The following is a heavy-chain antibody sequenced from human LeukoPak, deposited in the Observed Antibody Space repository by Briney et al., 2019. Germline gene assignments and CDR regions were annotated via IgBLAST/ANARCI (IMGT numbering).Heavy chain of an antibody. J-gene: IGHJ4*02. Sequence: PGGSLRLSCAASGFTFSTCWMTWVRQAPGKGLEWVANIKHDGSEKYYVDSVKGRFTISRDNAKNSLYLQMNSLRAEDTAVYFCARTVLVGYCSGGSCYSGIYWGQGTLVTVSS. D-gene: IGHD2-15*01. CDR2: IKHDGSEK. CDR3: ARTVLVGYCSGGSCYSGIY. CDR1: GFTFSTCW. V-gene: IGHV3-7*05.